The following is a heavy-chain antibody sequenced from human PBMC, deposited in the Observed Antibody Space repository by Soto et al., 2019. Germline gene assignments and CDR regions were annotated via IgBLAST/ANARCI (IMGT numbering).Heavy chain of an antibody. V-gene: IGHV1-18*01. Sequence: QVKLVQSGAEVKKPGASVKVSCKASGYTFTSYGISWVRQAPGQGLEWMGWISAYSGNTNYAQKLQGRVTMTTDTPTSTAYRELRSKRPDDTDVYYCGRDGHGGSPQYGMAGWGKGSTVTVAS. CDR2: ISAYSGNT. J-gene: IGHJ6*04. CDR3: GRDGHGGSPQYGMAG. CDR1: GYTFTSYG. D-gene: IGHD2-15*01.